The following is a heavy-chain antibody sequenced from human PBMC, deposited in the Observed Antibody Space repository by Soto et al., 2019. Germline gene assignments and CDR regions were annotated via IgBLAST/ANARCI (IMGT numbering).Heavy chain of an antibody. V-gene: IGHV1-46*01. Sequence: ASVKVSCKASGYTFTSYYMHWVRQAPGQGLEWMGIINPTSGRTSYAQKFQGRVTMTRDTSTSTVYMELSSLRSEDTAVYYCAREPSGWESLDYWGQGTLVTVSS. D-gene: IGHD6-19*01. J-gene: IGHJ4*02. CDR3: AREPSGWESLDY. CDR1: GYTFTSYY. CDR2: INPTSGRT.